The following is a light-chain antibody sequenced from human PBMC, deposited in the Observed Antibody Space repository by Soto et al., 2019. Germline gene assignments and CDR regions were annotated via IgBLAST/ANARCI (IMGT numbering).Light chain of an antibody. CDR2: DAS. CDR3: QQRKT. CDR1: QSVSSN. J-gene: IGKJ4*01. Sequence: MVWTQSPGTLSLSRGGRATLSCRASQSVSSNLAWYHHKPAQAPRLLISDASTKATGAPDMFSGRGSETDLSYTIRNLEPADFAVYYCQQRKTFGGGTKVDVK. V-gene: IGKV3-11*01.